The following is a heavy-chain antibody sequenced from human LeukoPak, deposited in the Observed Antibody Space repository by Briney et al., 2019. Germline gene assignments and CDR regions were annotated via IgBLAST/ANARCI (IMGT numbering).Heavy chain of an antibody. CDR3: ARGLHYNILTGGMDV. V-gene: IGHV4-34*01. CDR1: GGSFSGYY. J-gene: IGHJ6*02. D-gene: IGHD3-9*01. CDR2: MSHTGAT. Sequence: SGTLCLTCAVFGGSFSGYYWSWIRQSPEKGLEWIGEMSHTGATNYNPPLKSRVTVSVDTSKKQFSLNLRSVTAADTAVYYCARGLHYNILTGGMDVWGQGTTVIVSS.